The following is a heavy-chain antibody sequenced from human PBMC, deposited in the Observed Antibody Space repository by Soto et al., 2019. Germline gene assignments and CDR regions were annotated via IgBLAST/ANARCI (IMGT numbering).Heavy chain of an antibody. V-gene: IGHV3-30*03. CDR3: VRTYYDFWSGYFTPRHQSYFDY. Sequence: GGSLRLSCAASGFTFSSYGMHWVRQAPGKGLEWVAVISYDGSNKYYADSVKGRFTISRDNSKNTLYLQMNSLRAEDTAVYYCVRTYYDFWSGYFTPRHQSYFDYWGQGTLVTVSS. D-gene: IGHD3-3*01. CDR1: GFTFSSYG. J-gene: IGHJ4*02. CDR2: ISYDGSNK.